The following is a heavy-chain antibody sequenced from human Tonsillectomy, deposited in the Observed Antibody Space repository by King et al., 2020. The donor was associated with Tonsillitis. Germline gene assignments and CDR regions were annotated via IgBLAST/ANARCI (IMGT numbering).Heavy chain of an antibody. CDR3: ARVMYGGNYRDY. J-gene: IGHJ4*02. CDR1: GFTFSNNW. Sequence: EVQLVESGGGLVQPGGSLRLSCAASGFTFSNNWMSWVRQAPGKGLEWVANIKQDGSEKYYVDSVDGRFTISRDNAKNSVYLQMNSLRAEDTAVYYCARVMYGGNYRDYWGQGTLVTVSS. CDR2: IKQDGSEK. V-gene: IGHV3-7*03. D-gene: IGHD4/OR15-4a*01.